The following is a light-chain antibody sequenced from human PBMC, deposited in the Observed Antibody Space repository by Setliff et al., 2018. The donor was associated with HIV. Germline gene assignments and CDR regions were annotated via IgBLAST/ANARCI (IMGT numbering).Light chain of an antibody. CDR1: RSNVGSNS. Sequence: QSVLTQPPSVSAAPGQKVAISCSGSRSNVGSNSVSWYRQVPGTGPKLLIYEDNKRPSGIPDRFSAPKSGTSATLDITGLPTGDEADYFCGAWDSGLSVMVFGGGTKVTVL. CDR3: GAWDSGLSVMV. J-gene: IGLJ2*01. V-gene: IGLV1-51*01. CDR2: EDN.